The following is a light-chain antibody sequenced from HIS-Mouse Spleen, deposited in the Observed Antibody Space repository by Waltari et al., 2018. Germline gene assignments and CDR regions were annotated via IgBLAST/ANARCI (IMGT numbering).Light chain of an antibody. J-gene: IGLJ2*01. V-gene: IGLV1-44*01. Sequence: QSVLTQPPSASGTPGQRVTISCSGSSSNIGSTTVNWYQQLPGTAPKLLIYSNNPRPSGVPDRFSGSKSGTSASLAISGLQSEDEADYYCAAWDDSLNGPVVFGGGTKLTVL. CDR2: SNN. CDR1: SSNIGSTT. CDR3: AAWDDSLNGPVV.